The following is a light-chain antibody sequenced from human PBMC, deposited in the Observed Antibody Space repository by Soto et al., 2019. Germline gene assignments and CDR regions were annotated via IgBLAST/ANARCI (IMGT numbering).Light chain of an antibody. CDR1: SSDVGGYNY. Sequence: QSALTQPASVSGSPGQSITISCTGTSSDVGGYNYVSWYQQHPGKAPKLMIYDVSNRPSGVSNRFSGSKSGNTASLHISGLQAEDEAAYYCISYTSSSTLVVFGGGTKLTVL. V-gene: IGLV2-14*01. J-gene: IGLJ2*01. CDR2: DVS. CDR3: ISYTSSSTLVV.